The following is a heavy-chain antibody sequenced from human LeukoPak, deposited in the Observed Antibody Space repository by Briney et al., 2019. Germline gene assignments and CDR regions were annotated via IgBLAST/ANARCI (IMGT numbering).Heavy chain of an antibody. V-gene: IGHV1-3*03. CDR3: ARDGGYYDSSGYPDY. J-gene: IGHJ4*02. Sequence: GASVKVSCKASGYTFTSYAMHWVRQAPGQRLEWMGWINAGNGNTKYSREFQGRVTITRDTSARTAYMELSSLRSEDMAVYYCARDGGYYDSSGYPDYWGQGTLVTVSS. CDR2: INAGNGNT. D-gene: IGHD3-22*01. CDR1: GYTFTSYA.